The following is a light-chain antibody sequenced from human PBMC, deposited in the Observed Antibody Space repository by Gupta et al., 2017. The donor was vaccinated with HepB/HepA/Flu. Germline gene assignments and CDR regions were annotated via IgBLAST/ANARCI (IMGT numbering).Light chain of an antibody. CDR2: DAS. J-gene: IGKJ3*01. CDR3: QQYDKYPRGFT. V-gene: IGKV1-33*01. CDR1: QDISNY. Sequence: IQMTQFPSPLSASVGDRVTITCQASQDISNYLNWYQQKPGKAPKLLIYDASNLETGDPSRFCGSGSGTDFTFTISSLQPDDIATFYCQQYDKYPRGFTFGPGTKVDIK.